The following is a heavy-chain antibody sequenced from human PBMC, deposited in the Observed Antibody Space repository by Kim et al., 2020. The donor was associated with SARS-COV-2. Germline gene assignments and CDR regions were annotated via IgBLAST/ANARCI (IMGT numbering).Heavy chain of an antibody. Sequence: GGSLRLSCAASGFTVNSNYMTWVRQAPGKGLEWVSVIYSGGSAYYADSVKGRFTVSRDDSKNTLYLQMNSLGAEDTALYYCVRDQQRSYYSGGSRTDAFEIWGQVIMVTVSS. J-gene: IGHJ3*02. CDR3: VRDQQRSYYSGGSRTDAFEI. CDR1: GFTVNSNY. D-gene: IGHD2-15*01. CDR2: IYSGGSA. V-gene: IGHV3-53*01.